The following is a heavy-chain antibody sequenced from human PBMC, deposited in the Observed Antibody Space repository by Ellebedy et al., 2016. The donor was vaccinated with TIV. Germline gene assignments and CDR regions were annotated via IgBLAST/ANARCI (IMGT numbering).Heavy chain of an antibody. CDR1: GYTFTSYY. V-gene: IGHV1-46*01. Sequence: AASVKVSCKTSGYTFTSYYMHWVRQAPGQGLEWMGIINPSGGSTSYAQTFQGRVTMTRDTSTSTVYMELSSLRSEDTAVYYCARSYYDSSAYYPLNYWGQGTLVTVSS. D-gene: IGHD3-22*01. CDR2: INPSGGST. CDR3: ARSYYDSSAYYPLNY. J-gene: IGHJ4*02.